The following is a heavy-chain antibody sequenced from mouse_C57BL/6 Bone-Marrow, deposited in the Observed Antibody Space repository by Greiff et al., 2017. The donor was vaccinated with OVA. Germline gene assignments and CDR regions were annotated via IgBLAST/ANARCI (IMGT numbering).Heavy chain of an antibody. Sequence: EVKLMESGPGLVKPSQTVFLTCTVTGISITTGNYRWSWLRQFPGNKLEWIGYIYYSGTITYNPSLTSRTTITRDTPKNQFFLEMNSLTAEDTATYYCAREGRTGTSWYFDYWGQGTTLTVSS. CDR2: IYYSGTI. J-gene: IGHJ2*01. D-gene: IGHD4-1*01. V-gene: IGHV3-5*01. CDR1: GISITTGNYR. CDR3: AREGRTGTSWYFDY.